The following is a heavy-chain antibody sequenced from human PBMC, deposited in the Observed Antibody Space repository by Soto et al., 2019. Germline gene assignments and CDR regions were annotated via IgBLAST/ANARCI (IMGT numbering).Heavy chain of an antibody. CDR2: MNSGGRT. V-gene: IGHV3-23*01. CDR3: AKALQHSSSRDYFYYGMDV. J-gene: IGHJ6*02. D-gene: IGHD6-6*01. CDR1: GFTFSNYS. Sequence: GGSLRLSCAASGFTFSNYSMSWVRQAPGKGLEWVSGMNSGGRTYYADSVKGRFTISRDTSKNTLYLQMNSLRADDTAVFYCAKALQHSSSRDYFYYGMDVWGQGTTVTVSS.